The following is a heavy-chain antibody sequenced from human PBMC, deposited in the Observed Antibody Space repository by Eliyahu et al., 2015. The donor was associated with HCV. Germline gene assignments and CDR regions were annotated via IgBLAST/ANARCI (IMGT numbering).Heavy chain of an antibody. Sequence: QLHLQESGPGLVRPSETLSLTXIVSGXXVTSGSSYWAWXRQSPGKRLEWIGSVYHSGITFYDPSLKSRVTISVDTSKNQFSLRLTSVTAADTAVYHCARHEGIASAGTLNWFDPWGQGTLVTVSS. J-gene: IGHJ5*02. V-gene: IGHV4-39*01. D-gene: IGHD6-13*01. CDR2: VYHSGIT. CDR3: ARHEGIASAGTLNWFDP. CDR1: GXXVTSGSSY.